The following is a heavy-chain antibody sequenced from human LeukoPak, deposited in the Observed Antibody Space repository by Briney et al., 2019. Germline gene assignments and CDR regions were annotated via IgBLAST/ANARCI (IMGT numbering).Heavy chain of an antibody. Sequence: ASVKAFCKASGYTFTSYDINWVRQATGQGLEWMGWMNPNSGNTGYAQKFQGRVTMTRNTSISTAYMELSSLRSEDTAVYYCARGRKCGGDCYSDYWGQGTLVTVSS. CDR3: ARGRKCGGDCYSDY. CDR2: MNPNSGNT. J-gene: IGHJ4*02. CDR1: GYTFTSYD. D-gene: IGHD2-21*02. V-gene: IGHV1-8*01.